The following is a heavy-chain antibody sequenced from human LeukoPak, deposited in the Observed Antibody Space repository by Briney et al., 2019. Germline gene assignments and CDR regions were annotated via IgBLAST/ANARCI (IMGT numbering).Heavy chain of an antibody. V-gene: IGHV3-11*01. D-gene: IGHD6-19*01. CDR2: SSTSGSTI. J-gene: IGHJ3*02. CDR1: GSTFSDFH. CDR3: ARERAVALDI. Sequence: GGSLRLSCAASGSTFSDFHMCWIRQAPGKGLEWVSFSSTSGSTIFYADSVKGRFTISRDNAKNSLYLQMNSLRAEDTAVYYCARERAVALDIWGPGTMVTVSS.